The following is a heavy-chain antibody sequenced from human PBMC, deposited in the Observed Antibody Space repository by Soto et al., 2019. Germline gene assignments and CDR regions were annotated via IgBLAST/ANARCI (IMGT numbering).Heavy chain of an antibody. CDR3: ARDWGAPGRGSAFGYYYQFGLDV. CDR1: GFTFSTYW. D-gene: IGHD3-16*01. J-gene: IGHJ6*02. Sequence: EVQLVESGGGLVQPGGSLRLSCAASGFTFSTYWMNWVRQAPGKGLEWVANIKEDGSEEYYVDSVKGRFTISRDNAKNSLYLDMNSLRGEDTAVYYCARDWGAPGRGSAFGYYYQFGLDVWGQGTTVTVPS. V-gene: IGHV3-7*05. CDR2: IKEDGSEE.